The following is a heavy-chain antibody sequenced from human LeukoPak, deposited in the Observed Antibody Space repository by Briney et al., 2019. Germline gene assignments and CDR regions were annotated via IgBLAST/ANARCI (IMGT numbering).Heavy chain of an antibody. V-gene: IGHV3-7*04. D-gene: IGHD5-18*01. CDR2: INRDGSEN. CDR1: GFTFGNYW. CDR3: ARDLDPRNSYEFGY. J-gene: IGHJ4*02. Sequence: GRSLRLSCAASGFTFGNYWMNWVRQAPGKGRDWVANINRDGSENDYVDSVKGRFTISRDNAKNSLYLHMNSLRAEDTAIYYCARDLDPRNSYEFGYWGQGILVTVSA.